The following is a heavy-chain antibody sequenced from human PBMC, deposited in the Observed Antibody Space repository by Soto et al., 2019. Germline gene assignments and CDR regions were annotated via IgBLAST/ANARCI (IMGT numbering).Heavy chain of an antibody. V-gene: IGHV3-11*01. CDR1: GFTFSDYY. CDR2: ISSSGSTI. CDR3: ATAIVPAAIGSYYYGMDV. Sequence: GGSLSLSCAASGFTFSDYYMSWIRQAPGKGLEWVSYISSSGSTIYYSDSVKGRFTISRDNAKNSLYLQMNSLRAEDTAVYYCATAIVPAAIGSYYYGMDVWGQGTTVTVSS. J-gene: IGHJ6*02. D-gene: IGHD2-2*01.